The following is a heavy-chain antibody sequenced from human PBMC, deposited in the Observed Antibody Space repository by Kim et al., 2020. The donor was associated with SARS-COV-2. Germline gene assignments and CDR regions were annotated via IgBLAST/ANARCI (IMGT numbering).Heavy chain of an antibody. CDR2: IIPIFGTA. CDR1: GGTLSSYA. D-gene: IGHD6-19*01. V-gene: IGHV1-69*13. CDR3: ARVLGYSSGWGPAYNY. J-gene: IGHJ4*02. Sequence: SVKVSCKASGGTLSSYAISWVRQAPGQGLEWMGGIIPIFGTANYAQKFQGRVTITADESTSTAYMELSSLRSEDTAVYYCARVLGYSSGWGPAYNYWGQGTLVTVSS.